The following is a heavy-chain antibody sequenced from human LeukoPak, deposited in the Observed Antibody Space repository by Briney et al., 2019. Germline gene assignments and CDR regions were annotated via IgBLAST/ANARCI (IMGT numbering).Heavy chain of an antibody. Sequence: GGSLRLSCAASGFTFSNAWMSWVRQAPGKGLEWVGRIKSKTDGGTTDYAAPVKGRFTISRDDSKNTLYLQMNSLKTEDTAVYYCTTDWRVNGWDDYWGQGTLVTVSP. CDR1: GFTFSNAW. D-gene: IGHD1-26*01. CDR2: IKSKTDGGTT. V-gene: IGHV3-15*01. CDR3: TTDWRVNGWDDY. J-gene: IGHJ4*02.